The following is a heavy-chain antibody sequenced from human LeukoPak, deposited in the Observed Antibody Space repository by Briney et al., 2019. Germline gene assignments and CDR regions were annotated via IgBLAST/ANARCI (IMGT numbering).Heavy chain of an antibody. CDR2: INPNSGGT. J-gene: IGHJ6*02. CDR1: GYTFTGYY. D-gene: IGHD2-15*01. V-gene: IGHV1-2*02. Sequence: ASVKVSCKASGYTFTGYYMHWVRQAPGEGLEWMGWINPNSGGTNYAQKCQGRVTMTRDTSISTAYMELSRLRSDDTAVYYCAREEKVVAPTSGVDVWGQGTTVTVSS. CDR3: AREEKVVAPTSGVDV.